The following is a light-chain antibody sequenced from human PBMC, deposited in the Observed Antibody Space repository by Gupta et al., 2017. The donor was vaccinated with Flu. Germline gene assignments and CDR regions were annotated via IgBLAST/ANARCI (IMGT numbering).Light chain of an antibody. V-gene: IGLV1-44*01. CDR3: AAWDDSLNGPV. CDR1: SSNIGTNT. J-gene: IGLJ2*01. CDR2: NNN. Sequence: QSVLTQPPSASGPPGQGVSISCSGSSSNIGTNTVNWYQQLPGTAPKLLIYNNNQRPSGVPDRFSGSKSGTSASLAVSGLQSEDEADYYCAAWDDSLNGPVFGGGTKLTVL.